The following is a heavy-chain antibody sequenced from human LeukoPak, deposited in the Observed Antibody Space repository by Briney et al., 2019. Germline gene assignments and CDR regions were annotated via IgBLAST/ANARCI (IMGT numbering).Heavy chain of an antibody. J-gene: IGHJ4*02. Sequence: TGGSLRLSCAACGFTFSSYGMHWVRQAPGKGLEWVAVISYDGSNKYYADSVKGRFTISRDNSKNTLYLQMNSLRAEDTAVYYCAKEGYYGSGSFPDYWGQGTLVTVSS. CDR2: ISYDGSNK. CDR1: GFTFSSYG. CDR3: AKEGYYGSGSFPDY. D-gene: IGHD3-10*01. V-gene: IGHV3-30*18.